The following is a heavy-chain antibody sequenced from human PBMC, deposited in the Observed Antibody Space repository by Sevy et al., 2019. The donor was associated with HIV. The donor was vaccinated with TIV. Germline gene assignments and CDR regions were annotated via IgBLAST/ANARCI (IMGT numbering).Heavy chain of an antibody. V-gene: IGHV3-21*01. D-gene: IGHD6-13*01. CDR3: ARDTTSSSWYSDAFDI. CDR2: ISSSSSYI. Sequence: GGSLRLSCAASGFTFSSYSMNWVRQAPGKGLEWVSSISSSSSYIYYAASVKGRFTISRDNAKNSLYLQMNSLRAEDTAVYYCARDTTSSSWYSDAFDIWGQGTMVTVSS. J-gene: IGHJ3*02. CDR1: GFTFSSYS.